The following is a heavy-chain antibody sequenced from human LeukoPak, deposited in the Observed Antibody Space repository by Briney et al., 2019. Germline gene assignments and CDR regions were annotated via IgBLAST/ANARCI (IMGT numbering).Heavy chain of an antibody. CDR1: GGSISSSNW. Sequence: SETLSLTCAVSGGSISSSNWWSWVRPPPGKGLEWIGEIYHSGSTNYNPSLKSRVTISVDKSKNQFSLKLSSVTAADTAVYYCARAQLWLRSYFDYWGQGTLVTVSS. CDR2: IYHSGST. CDR3: ARAQLWLRSYFDY. D-gene: IGHD5-18*01. J-gene: IGHJ4*02. V-gene: IGHV4-4*02.